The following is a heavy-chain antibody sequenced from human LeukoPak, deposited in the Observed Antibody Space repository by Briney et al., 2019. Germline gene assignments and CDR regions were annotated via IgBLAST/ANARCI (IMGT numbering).Heavy chain of an antibody. CDR2: ISGYYGNT. CDR3: ARGTYYDSGGYDEAFDI. V-gene: IGHV1-18*01. J-gene: IGHJ3*02. CDR1: GYTISSYS. D-gene: IGHD3-22*01. Sequence: GSVTVSCKASGYTISSYSNSWVRQAPGQGKERMGWISGYYGNTKYALNLQCRLPMTTDTSTTTAYIELRSLRSDDTAVYYCARGTYYDSGGYDEAFDIWGQGTAVTVSS.